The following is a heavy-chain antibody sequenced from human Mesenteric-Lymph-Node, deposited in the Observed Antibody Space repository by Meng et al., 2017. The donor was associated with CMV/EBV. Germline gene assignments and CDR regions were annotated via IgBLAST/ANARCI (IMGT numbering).Heavy chain of an antibody. CDR3: AKVEALIVVVPAALYY. CDR2: ISGSGGST. V-gene: IGHV3-23*01. J-gene: IGHJ4*02. CDR1: GFTFSSYA. D-gene: IGHD2-2*01. Sequence: GESLKISCAASGFTFSSYAMSWVRQAPGKGLEWVSAISGSGGSTHYADSVKGRFTISRDNSKNTLYLQMNSLRAEDTAVYYCAKVEALIVVVPAALYYWGQGTLVTVSS.